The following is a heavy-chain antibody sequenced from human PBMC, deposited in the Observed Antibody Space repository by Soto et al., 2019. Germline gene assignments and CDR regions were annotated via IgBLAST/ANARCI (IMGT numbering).Heavy chain of an antibody. J-gene: IGHJ2*01. CDR1: GYTLTELS. Sequence: ASVKISCKVSGYTLTELSMNRVRQDPGKGLEWMGGFDPEDGETIYAQKFQGRVTMTEDTSTDTAYMELSSMRTEDTSVYYCATALYIGSYYLYWFVDLWGGGTRVTVSS. V-gene: IGHV1-24*01. CDR3: ATALYIGSYYLYWFVDL. D-gene: IGHD1-26*01. CDR2: FDPEDGET.